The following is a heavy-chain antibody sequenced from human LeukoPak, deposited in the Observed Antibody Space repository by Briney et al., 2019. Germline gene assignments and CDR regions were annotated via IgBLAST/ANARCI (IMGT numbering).Heavy chain of an antibody. D-gene: IGHD3/OR15-3a*01. V-gene: IGHV3-66*02. Sequence: GGSLRLSCAASGFTVSSNYMSWLRQAPGKGLEWVSVIYSGGSTYYADSVKGRFTISRDNSKNTLYLQMNSRTAEDTAVYYCARGEDWYPVDYWGQGTLVTVSS. CDR2: IYSGGST. CDR3: ARGEDWYPVDY. J-gene: IGHJ4*02. CDR1: GFTVSSNY.